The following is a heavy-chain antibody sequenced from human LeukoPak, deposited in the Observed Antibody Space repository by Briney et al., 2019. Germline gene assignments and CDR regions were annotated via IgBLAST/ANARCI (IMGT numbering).Heavy chain of an antibody. J-gene: IGHJ4*02. D-gene: IGHD5-24*01. CDR1: GGTFSSYA. CDR2: IIPIFGTA. V-gene: IGHV1-69*05. Sequence: SVKVSCKASGGTFSSYAISWVRQAPGQGLEWMGGIIPIFGTANYAQKFQGRVTITTDESTSTAYMELSSLRSEDTAVYYCARGRWLTWYFDYWGQGTLVTVSS. CDR3: ARGRWLTWYFDY.